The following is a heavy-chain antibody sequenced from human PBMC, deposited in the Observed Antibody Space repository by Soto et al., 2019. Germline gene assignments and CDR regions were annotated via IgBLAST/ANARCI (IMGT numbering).Heavy chain of an antibody. D-gene: IGHD6-25*01. Sequence: QVTLKESGPVLVKPTETLTLTCTVSGFSLSNPRVGVIWIRQPPGKALEWLTHIFSNDEKSYNTSLRGRLTISKDTSKSQVVLTMTNMDPVDTATYYCARIQRQRGDRFDYWGQGALVTVSS. CDR3: ARIQRQRGDRFDY. J-gene: IGHJ4*02. CDR1: GFSLSNPRVG. V-gene: IGHV2-26*01. CDR2: IFSNDEK.